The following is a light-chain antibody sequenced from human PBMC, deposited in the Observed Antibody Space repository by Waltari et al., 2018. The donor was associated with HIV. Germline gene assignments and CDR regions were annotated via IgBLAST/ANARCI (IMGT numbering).Light chain of an antibody. V-gene: IGLV2-8*01. CDR2: EVS. Sequence: QSALTQPPSASGSPGQSVTLSCTGTSSDVGGYKSVSWYQQHPGKAPQVMIYEVSKRPSGVPDRFSGSKSGNTASLTVSGLQAEDEADYYCSSYAGSNNVVFGGGTKLTVL. CDR3: SSYAGSNNVV. J-gene: IGLJ2*01. CDR1: SSDVGGYKS.